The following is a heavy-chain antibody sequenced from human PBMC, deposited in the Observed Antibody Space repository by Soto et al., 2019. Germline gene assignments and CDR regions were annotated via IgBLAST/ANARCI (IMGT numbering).Heavy chain of an antibody. Sequence: SQTLSLTCTVSGASIGSYYWTWIRQPPGKGLEWIGYIYYSVSTNYNPSLKRRVTLSVDTSKSQFSLELTSVTAADTAVYYCARGDVLTGYSTYYYYYMDVWGKGTTVTVSS. CDR1: GASIGSYY. D-gene: IGHD3-9*01. CDR3: ARGDVLTGYSTYYYYYMDV. J-gene: IGHJ6*03. CDR2: IYYSVST. V-gene: IGHV4-59*01.